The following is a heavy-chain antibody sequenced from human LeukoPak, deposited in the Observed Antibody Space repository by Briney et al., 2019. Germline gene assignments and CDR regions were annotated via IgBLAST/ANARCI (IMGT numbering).Heavy chain of an antibody. J-gene: IGHJ5*02. CDR2: IYYSGST. CDR1: GGSMSGYY. CDR3: ARRSQENGVITANNWFDP. D-gene: IGHD3-16*01. V-gene: IGHV4-59*08. Sequence: SETLSLTCTVSGGSMSGYYWSWIRQPPGKGLEWIGYIYYSGSTNYNPSLKSRVTISVDTSKNQFSLKLTSMTAADTAVYYCARRSQENGVITANNWFDPWGQGTLVTVSS.